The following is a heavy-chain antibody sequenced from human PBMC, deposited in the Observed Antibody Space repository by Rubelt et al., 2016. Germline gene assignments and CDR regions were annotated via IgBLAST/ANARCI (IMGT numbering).Heavy chain of an antibody. J-gene: IGHJ4*02. CDR2: INAGNGNT. V-gene: IGHV1-3*01. CDR3: ARDLGLEDDY. D-gene: IGHD1-1*01. Sequence: QVQLVQSGAEVKKPGASVKVSCKASGYTFTSYAMHWVRQAPGQRLEWMGWINAGNGNTKYSQKFQGRVTITRDTSARTAYMELGSLGSEDTAVYYCARDLGLEDDYWGQGTLVTVSS. CDR1: GYTFTSYA.